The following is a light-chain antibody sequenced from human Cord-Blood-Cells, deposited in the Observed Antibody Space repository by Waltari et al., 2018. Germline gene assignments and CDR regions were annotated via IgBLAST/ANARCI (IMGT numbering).Light chain of an antibody. CDR2: DDS. V-gene: IGKV3-11*01. J-gene: IGKJ3*01. CDR1: QSVSSY. CDR3: QQRSNCPET. Sequence: EIELTQSPATLSWSAGERASLSCRASQSVSSYLPWYQQKPGQAPGLLIYDDSNRATGIPATFSCSGSGSDFTLTTSTLEPEYLPVYSCQQRSNCPETFGPRTKVDI.